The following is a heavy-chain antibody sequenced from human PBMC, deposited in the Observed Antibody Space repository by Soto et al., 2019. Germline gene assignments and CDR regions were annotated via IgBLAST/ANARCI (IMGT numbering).Heavy chain of an antibody. J-gene: IGHJ5*02. CDR1: GGSISSSSYY. CDR3: ARQAAVISPLYP. CDR2: IYYSGST. D-gene: IGHD3-16*01. Sequence: SETLSLTCIVSGGSISSSSYYWGWIRQPPGKGLEWIGSIYYSGSTYYNPSLKSRVTISVDTSKNQFSLKLSSVTAADTAVYYCARQAAVISPLYPWGQGTLVT. V-gene: IGHV4-39*01.